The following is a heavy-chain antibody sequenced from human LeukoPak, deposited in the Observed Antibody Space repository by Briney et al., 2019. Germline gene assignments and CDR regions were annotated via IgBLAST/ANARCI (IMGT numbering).Heavy chain of an antibody. Sequence: SETLSLTCTVSGDSLSDNYWSWIRQPAGKGLEWIGRTYTSGSINYNPSLKSRVSMSIDTSKNQLSLNLRSLTAADTAVYYCARHVSAYNPHWYFDLWGRGTLVTVSA. V-gene: IGHV4-4*07. CDR3: ARHVSAYNPHWYFDL. CDR2: TYTSGSI. J-gene: IGHJ2*01. CDR1: GDSLSDNY. D-gene: IGHD5-24*01.